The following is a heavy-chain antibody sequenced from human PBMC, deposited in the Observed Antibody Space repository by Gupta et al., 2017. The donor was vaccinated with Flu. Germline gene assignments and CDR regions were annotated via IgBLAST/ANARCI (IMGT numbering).Heavy chain of an antibody. CDR2: IYHSGST. Sequence: QVQLQQWGAGLLKPSETLSLTCAVYGGSFSGYYWSWIRQPPGKGLEWIGEIYHSGSTNYNPSLKSRVTISVDTSKNQFSLKLSSVTAADTAVYYCARGRRWLPYLDWGQGTLVTVSS. J-gene: IGHJ4*02. D-gene: IGHD5-24*01. V-gene: IGHV4-34*01. CDR3: ARGRRWLPYLD. CDR1: GGSFSGYY.